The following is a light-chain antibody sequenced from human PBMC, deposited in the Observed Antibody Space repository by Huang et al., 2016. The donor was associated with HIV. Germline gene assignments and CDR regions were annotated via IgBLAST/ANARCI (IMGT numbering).Light chain of an antibody. CDR3: QQSYSALSS. V-gene: IGKV1-39*01. J-gene: IGKJ5*01. Sequence: IQMTQSPTSLSASVGYRVSIACRASQSISTYLNWYQQKPGKAPKLIISSAPALHSGVPSRDSGSGSGTDFTLTIGGLELDDFATYYCQQSYSALSSFGPGTRL. CDR1: QSISTY. CDR2: SAP.